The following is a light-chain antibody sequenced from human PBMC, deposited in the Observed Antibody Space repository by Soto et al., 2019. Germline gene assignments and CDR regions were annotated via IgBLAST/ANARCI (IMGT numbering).Light chain of an antibody. J-gene: IGKJ3*01. CDR1: QSVSSY. V-gene: IGKV3-11*01. Sequence: EIVVTQSPATLALSPGERATLSCRASQSVSSYLAWYQQKPGQAPRLLIYDASNRATGIPARFSGSGSGTDFALSISCLEAEDLAADDSKPSSNWSRGGFTLRPGTKVYIK. CDR2: DAS. CDR3: KPSSNWSRGGFT.